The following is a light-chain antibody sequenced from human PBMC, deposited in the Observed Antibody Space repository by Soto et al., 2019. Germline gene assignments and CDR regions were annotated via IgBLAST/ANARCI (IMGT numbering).Light chain of an antibody. CDR2: DAS. J-gene: IGKJ1*01. V-gene: IGKV3-11*01. Sequence: AATLSLSPGARAPLSCTARRVRSTHLAWYQLKPGQAPRLLIYDASSRATGIPARFSGSGSGTGFTLTISSLEPEDFAVYYCQQRSNWRGTFGEGTKVDIK. CDR1: RVRSTH. CDR3: QQRSNWRGT.